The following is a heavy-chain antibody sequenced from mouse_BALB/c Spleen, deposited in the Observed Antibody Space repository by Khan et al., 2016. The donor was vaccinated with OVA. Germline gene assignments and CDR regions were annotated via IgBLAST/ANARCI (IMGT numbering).Heavy chain of an antibody. J-gene: IGHJ2*01. Sequence: EVELVESGGGLVQPGGSRKLSCAASGFTFSRFGMHWVRQAPEKGLEWVAYISSGSSTIYYGDTVTGRFTISRDNPKNTLFLQMTSLRSEDTAMYYCARDSNFDYWGQGTTLTVSS. CDR3: ARDSNFDY. V-gene: IGHV5-17*02. CDR1: GFTFSRFG. CDR2: ISSGSSTI.